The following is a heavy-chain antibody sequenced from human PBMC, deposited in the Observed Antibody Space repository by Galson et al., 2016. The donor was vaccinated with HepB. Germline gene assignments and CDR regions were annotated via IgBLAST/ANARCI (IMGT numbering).Heavy chain of an antibody. CDR2: ISYDGSDK. CDR1: GFPFRSYG. CDR3: AKDVRAIAASGSTFDY. D-gene: IGHD6-13*01. J-gene: IGHJ4*02. V-gene: IGHV3-30*18. Sequence: SLRLSCAASGFPFRSYGMHWVRQAPGKGLEWVGVISYDGSDKYYGDSAKGRFTISRDKSKNTLYLQMNSLTAEDTAVYFCAKDVRAIAASGSTFDYWGQGTLVTVAS.